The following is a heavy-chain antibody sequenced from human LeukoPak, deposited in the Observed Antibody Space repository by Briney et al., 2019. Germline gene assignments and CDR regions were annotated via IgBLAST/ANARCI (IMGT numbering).Heavy chain of an antibody. CDR1: GGSISSAGYY. CDR2: IYHSGSA. CDR3: ARTPDYYGSGTYFRYYFDY. V-gene: IGHV4-39*01. D-gene: IGHD3-10*01. J-gene: IGHJ4*02. Sequence: SETLSLTCTVSGGSISSAGYYWAWIRQPPGKGLEWIGSIYHSGSAYYNPSLKSRVAISVDTSKSQFSLSLSSVTAADTAVYYCARTPDYYGSGTYFRYYFDYWGQGTLVTVSS.